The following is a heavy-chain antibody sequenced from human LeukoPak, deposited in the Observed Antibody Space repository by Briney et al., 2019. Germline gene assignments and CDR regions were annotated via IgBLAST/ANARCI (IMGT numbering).Heavy chain of an antibody. V-gene: IGHV3-74*03. CDR3: AMGYRSAYSWDS. D-gene: IGHD5-18*01. J-gene: IGHJ4*02. Sequence: GGPLGLSCEAPGSTLISYNWSWFGKAQGKGLAWVSTIKGDETSTKYADSVRGRFTVSRDNARNTLYLQLNSLRAEDTAIYYCAMGYRSAYSWDSWGQGTLVTVSS. CDR1: GSTLISYN. CDR2: IKGDETST.